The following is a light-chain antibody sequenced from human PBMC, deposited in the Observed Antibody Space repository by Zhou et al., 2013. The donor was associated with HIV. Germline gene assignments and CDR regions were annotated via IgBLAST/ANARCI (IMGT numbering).Light chain of an antibody. V-gene: IGKV3-20*01. CDR2: GAS. J-gene: IGKJ3*01. CDR3: QHYGSSPT. CDR1: QTVSSSY. Sequence: EIVLTQSPGTLSLSLGERVTVSCRASQTVSSSYLNWYQQKPGQAPRLLLYGASSRATGIPDRFSGGGSGPDFILTISRLEPEDFAVYYCQHYGSSPTFGPGTKVDIK.